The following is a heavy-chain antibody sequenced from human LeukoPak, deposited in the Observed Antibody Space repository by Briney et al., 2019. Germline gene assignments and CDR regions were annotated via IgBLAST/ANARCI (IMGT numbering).Heavy chain of an antibody. J-gene: IGHJ5*02. V-gene: IGHV3-43*02. CDR3: AKESEAGQLVDGWFDP. CDR2: ISGDGGST. D-gene: IGHD6-6*01. CDR1: GFTFDDYA. Sequence: PGGSLRLSCAASGFTFDDYAMHWVRQAPGKGLEWVSLISGDGGSTYYADSVKGRFTISRDNSKNSLYLQMNSLRTEDTALYYCAKESEAGQLVDGWFDPWGQGTLVTVSS.